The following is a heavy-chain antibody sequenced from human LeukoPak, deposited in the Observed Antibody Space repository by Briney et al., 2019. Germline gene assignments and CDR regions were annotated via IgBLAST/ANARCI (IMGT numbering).Heavy chain of an antibody. V-gene: IGHV3-74*01. J-gene: IGHJ5*02. CDR1: GFNLGDYW. CDR3: VRDPSNSGNWFDL. CDR2: LGTDGTYT. Sequence: PGGSLRLSCAASGFNLGDYWMHWVRQAPGKGLVWVSRLGTDGTYTNYADSVTGRFTISRDNAKNTLYLQMDSLRAEDTSFYYCVRDPSNSGNWFDLWGQGTLVTVSS. D-gene: IGHD4-11*01.